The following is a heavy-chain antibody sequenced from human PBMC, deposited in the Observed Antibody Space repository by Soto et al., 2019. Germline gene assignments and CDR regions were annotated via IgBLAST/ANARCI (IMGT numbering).Heavy chain of an antibody. CDR1: GYSFISYG. D-gene: IGHD1-26*01. J-gene: IGHJ4*02. Sequence: GASVKVSCKASGYSFISYGITWVRQAPGQGLEWMGWISAYNGNTNYAQKVQDRVTMTTDTSTRTVDMELRSLRSDDTAVYYCARVVGGGYYFDYWGQGTLVTVSS. CDR2: ISAYNGNT. V-gene: IGHV1-18*04. CDR3: ARVVGGGYYFDY.